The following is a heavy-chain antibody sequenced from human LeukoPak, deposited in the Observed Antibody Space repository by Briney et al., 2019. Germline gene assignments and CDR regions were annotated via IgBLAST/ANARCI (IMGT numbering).Heavy chain of an antibody. CDR2: IIPIFGTA. D-gene: IGHD3-10*01. V-gene: IGHV1-69*05. CDR3: ARDYGSGSYYLTFDY. J-gene: IGHJ4*02. CDR1: GGTFSSYA. Sequence: GASVKVSCKASGGTFSSYAISWVRQAPGQGLEWMGGIIPIFGTANYAQKLQGRVTMTTDTSTSTAYMELRSLRSDDTAVYYCARDYGSGSYYLTFDYWGQGTLVTVSS.